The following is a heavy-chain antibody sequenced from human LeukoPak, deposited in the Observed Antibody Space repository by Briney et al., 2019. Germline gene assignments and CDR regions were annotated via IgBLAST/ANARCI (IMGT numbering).Heavy chain of an antibody. V-gene: IGHV3-74*01. J-gene: IGHJ4*02. CDR1: GFTFKDYW. Sequence: GGSLRLSCAASGFTFKDYWMHWVRQVPGKGLVWVARIISDGSSASYADSVKGRFTMSRDNAKNTLHLQMNSLRAEDTAVYYCVRDSNYHPDCWGQGTLVTVSS. CDR3: VRDSNYHPDC. D-gene: IGHD4-11*01. CDR2: IISDGSSA.